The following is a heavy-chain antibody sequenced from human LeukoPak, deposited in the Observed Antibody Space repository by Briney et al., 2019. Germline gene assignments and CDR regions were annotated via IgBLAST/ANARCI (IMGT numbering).Heavy chain of an antibody. CDR2: IYTSGST. CDR3: ARESSGIAVAAARGGARFDY. Sequence: PSETLSLTRTVSGGSISSYYWSWIRQPAGKGLEWIGRIYTSGSTNYNPSLKSRVTISVDKSKNQFSLKLSSVTAADTAVYYCARESSGIAVAAARGGARFDYWGQGTLVTVSS. D-gene: IGHD6-19*01. V-gene: IGHV4-4*07. CDR1: GGSISSYY. J-gene: IGHJ4*02.